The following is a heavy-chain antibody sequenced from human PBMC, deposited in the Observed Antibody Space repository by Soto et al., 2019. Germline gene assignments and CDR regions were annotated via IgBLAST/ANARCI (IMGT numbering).Heavy chain of an antibody. CDR3: ARHTPAISISDH. J-gene: IGHJ4*02. V-gene: IGHV4-39*01. CDR1: GFSISSSSYY. CDR2: IYYSGST. Sequence: PSETLSLTCPVSGFSISSSSYYWGWIRQPPGKGLEWIGSIYYSGSTYYNPSLKSRVTISVDTSKNQFSLKLSSVTAADTAVYYCARHTPAISISDHWGQGTLVTVS. D-gene: IGHD2-15*01.